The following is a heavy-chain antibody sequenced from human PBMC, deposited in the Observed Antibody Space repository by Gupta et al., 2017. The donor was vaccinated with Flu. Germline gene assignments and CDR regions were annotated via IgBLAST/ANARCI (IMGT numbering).Heavy chain of an antibody. Sequence: QVQLQQWGAGLLKPSETLSLTCAVYGGSFSGYYWSWIRQPPGKGLEWIGEINHSGSTNYNPSLKSRVTISVDTSKNQFSLKLSSVTAADTAVYYCAKSGYGDYAITFDYWGQGTLVTVSS. CDR2: INHSGST. V-gene: IGHV4-34*01. CDR1: GGSFSGYY. CDR3: AKSGYGDYAITFDY. J-gene: IGHJ4*02. D-gene: IGHD4-17*01.